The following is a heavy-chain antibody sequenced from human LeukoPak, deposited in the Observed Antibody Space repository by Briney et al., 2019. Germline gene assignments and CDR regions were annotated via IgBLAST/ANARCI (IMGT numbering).Heavy chain of an antibody. CDR1: GFTFSSHT. J-gene: IGHJ3*02. Sequence: AGGSLRLSCAASGFTFSSHTINWVRQAPGKGLEWLSSISSDSRTIYYVDSVRGRFTISRDNAKNSLYLQMNSLRVEDTAVFYCAREPITGSHSGAFDIWGQGTLVTVSS. D-gene: IGHD1-26*01. V-gene: IGHV3-48*04. CDR2: ISSDSRTI. CDR3: AREPITGSHSGAFDI.